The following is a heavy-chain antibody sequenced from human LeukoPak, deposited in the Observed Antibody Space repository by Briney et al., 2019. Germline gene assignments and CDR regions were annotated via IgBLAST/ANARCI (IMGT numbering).Heavy chain of an antibody. D-gene: IGHD3-3*01. CDR3: ARVGFGAIYVSSTAGY. V-gene: IGHV3-23*01. CDR1: GFTFSSYA. J-gene: IGHJ4*02. CDR2: VSGSGGST. Sequence: PGGSLRLSCAASGFTFSSYAMSWVRQAPGKGLEWVSVVSGSGGSTYYADSVKGRFTVSRDNSKNSLYLQMNSLRAEDTAVYYCARVGFGAIYVSSTAGYWGQGTLVTVSS.